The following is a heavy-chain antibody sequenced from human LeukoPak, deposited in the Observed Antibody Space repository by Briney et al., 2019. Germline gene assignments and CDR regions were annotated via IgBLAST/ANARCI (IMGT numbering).Heavy chain of an antibody. Sequence: PGGSLRLSCAASGFTFSDYYMSWIRQAPGKGLEPVSYITGYSSYTEYADSVKGRFTISRDNAKNSLYLLMNSLRVEGTAVYYCATVTARDGYRIDYWGQGTLVTVSS. CDR2: ITGYSSYT. CDR1: GFTFSDYY. V-gene: IGHV3-11*05. CDR3: ATVTARDGYRIDY. D-gene: IGHD5-24*01. J-gene: IGHJ4*02.